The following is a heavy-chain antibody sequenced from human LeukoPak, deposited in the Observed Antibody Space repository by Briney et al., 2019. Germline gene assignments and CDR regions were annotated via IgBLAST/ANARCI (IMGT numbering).Heavy chain of an antibody. CDR1: LVSFKDNY. Sequence: PSETLSFTSAGYLVSFKDNYCIRLRQPPGKGLEWIGEINHSGSTNYNPSLKSRVTISVDTSKNQFSLKLSSVTAADTAVYYCVRAGYCSTITCYAAAESYWGQGTLVTVSS. CDR3: VRAGYCSTITCYAAAESY. V-gene: IGHV4-34*01. D-gene: IGHD2-2*01. J-gene: IGHJ4*02. CDR2: INHSGST.